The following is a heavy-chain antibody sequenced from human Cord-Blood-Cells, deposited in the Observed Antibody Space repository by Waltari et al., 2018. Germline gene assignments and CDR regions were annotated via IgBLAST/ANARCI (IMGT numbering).Heavy chain of an antibody. CDR2: IYYSGST. V-gene: IGHV4-39*01. D-gene: IGHD3-3*01. Sequence: QLQLQESGPGLVKPSETLSLTCTVSGGSISSSSYYWGWIRQPPGKGLEWIGSIYYSGSTYYNPSLKSRVTISVDTSKNQFSLKLSSVTAADTAVYYCARFPLYDFWSGWSYWGQGTLVTVSS. CDR1: GGSISSSSYY. CDR3: ARFPLYDFWSGWSY. J-gene: IGHJ4*02.